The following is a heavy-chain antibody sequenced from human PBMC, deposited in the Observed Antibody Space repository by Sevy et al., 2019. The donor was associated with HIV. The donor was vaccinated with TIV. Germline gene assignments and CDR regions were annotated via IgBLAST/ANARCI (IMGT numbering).Heavy chain of an antibody. Sequence: SETLSLTCTVSGGSFNDFYWSWIRQSPGRGLEWIAYIYYNGTTNSNPSLRRRVTISAQTSKSQISLRLNSVTAADTAVYYCARGKVLFDHWGQGIVVTVSS. CDR3: ARGKVLFDH. J-gene: IGHJ4*02. CDR2: IYYNGTT. D-gene: IGHD3-10*01. V-gene: IGHV4-59*01. CDR1: GGSFNDFY.